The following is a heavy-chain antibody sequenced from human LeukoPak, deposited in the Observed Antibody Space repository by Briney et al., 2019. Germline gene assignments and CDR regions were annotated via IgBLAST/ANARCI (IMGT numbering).Heavy chain of an antibody. Sequence: QPGGSLRLSCAASGFTVSSNYMSWVRQAPGKGLEWVANIKQDGSEKHYVDSVKGRFTISRDNAKNSLYLQMSSLRAEDTAVYYCARDGVHAGIYFDRWGQGTLVTVSS. CDR2: IKQDGSEK. D-gene: IGHD3-10*01. CDR1: GFTVSSNY. CDR3: ARDGVHAGIYFDR. J-gene: IGHJ4*02. V-gene: IGHV3-7*01.